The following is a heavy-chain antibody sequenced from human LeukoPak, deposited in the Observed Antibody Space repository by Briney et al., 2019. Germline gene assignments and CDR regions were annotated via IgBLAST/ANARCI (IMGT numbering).Heavy chain of an antibody. J-gene: IGHJ3*02. CDR2: IHHSGST. D-gene: IGHD1-26*01. Sequence: PSETLSLTCAVSGGSISTNNWWTWVRQPPGKGLEWIGEIHHSGSTDYNPSLKSRVTISPDKSKNQFSLTLTSVTAADTAVYFCARAPLSGPYYTDAFDIWGQGTMVTVSS. V-gene: IGHV4-4*02. CDR1: GGSISTNNW. CDR3: ARAPLSGPYYTDAFDI.